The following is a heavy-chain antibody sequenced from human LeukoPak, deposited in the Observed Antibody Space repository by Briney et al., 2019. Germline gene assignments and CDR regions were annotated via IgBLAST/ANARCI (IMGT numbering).Heavy chain of an antibody. CDR3: ATKVTGSY. D-gene: IGHD1-1*01. V-gene: IGHV3-7*05. CDR2: IKPDGSAK. CDR1: GFTFSTYW. Sequence: GGSLRLSCAASGFTFSTYWMFWVRQAPGKGLEWVANIKPDGSAKWYDDSVKGRFTISRDNAKNSVFLQLNRLRAEDTAVYYCATKVTGSYWGQGTLVTVSS. J-gene: IGHJ4*02.